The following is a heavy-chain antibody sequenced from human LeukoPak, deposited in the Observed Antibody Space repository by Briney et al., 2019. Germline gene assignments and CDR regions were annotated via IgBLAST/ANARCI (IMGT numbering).Heavy chain of an antibody. V-gene: IGHV3-74*01. D-gene: IGHD6-19*01. J-gene: IGHJ3*01. Sequence: GGSLRLSCAASGFTFSSYWMHWVRQAPGKGLVWLSHINGDGSSTNYADSVKGRFTISRDNAKNTLYLQMNSLRADDTAVHYCARVFGQWLVSFDVWGRGTMVTVSS. CDR3: ARVFGQWLVSFDV. CDR1: GFTFSSYW. CDR2: INGDGSST.